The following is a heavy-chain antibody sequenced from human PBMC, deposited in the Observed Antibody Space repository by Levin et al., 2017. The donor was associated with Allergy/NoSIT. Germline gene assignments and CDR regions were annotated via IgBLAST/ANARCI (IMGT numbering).Heavy chain of an antibody. J-gene: IGHJ4*02. CDR1: GFTFSSYS. Sequence: RPGGSLRLSCAASGFTFSSYSMNWVRQAPGKGLEWVSYISSSSSTIYYADSVKGRFTISRDNAKNSLYLQMNSLRDEDTAVYYCAREHSSSSGRTFDYWGQGTLVTVSS. V-gene: IGHV3-48*02. CDR2: ISSSSSTI. CDR3: AREHSSSSGRTFDY. D-gene: IGHD6-6*01.